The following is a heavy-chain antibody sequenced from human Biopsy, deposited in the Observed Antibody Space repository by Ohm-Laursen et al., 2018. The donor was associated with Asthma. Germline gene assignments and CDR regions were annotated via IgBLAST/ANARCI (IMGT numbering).Heavy chain of an antibody. D-gene: IGHD3-22*01. CDR3: ARMISYYHEMRAPFFDY. CDR2: IDTSNARP. CDR1: GYSFTNFG. J-gene: IGHJ4*02. V-gene: IGHV7-4-1*02. Sequence: ASVKVSCKTSGYSFTNFGINWLRQAPGQRLEWMGKIDTSNARPTYAQGFTGRFVFSLDTSVNTAHLQISSLKAEDTAVYYCARMISYYHEMRAPFFDYWGQGTLVTVSS.